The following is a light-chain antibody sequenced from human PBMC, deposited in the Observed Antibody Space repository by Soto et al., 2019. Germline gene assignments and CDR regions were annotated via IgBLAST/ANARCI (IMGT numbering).Light chain of an antibody. Sequence: QSALTQPASVSGSPGQSITISCTGTSSDVGTYNFVSWYRQHPVKAPILIIFVVSSRPSGISNRFSGSKSGNTASLTISGVQAEDEADYYCSSYANSDTVIFGGGTKLTVL. V-gene: IGLV2-14*01. CDR2: VVS. CDR1: SSDVGTYNF. J-gene: IGLJ2*01. CDR3: SSYANSDTVI.